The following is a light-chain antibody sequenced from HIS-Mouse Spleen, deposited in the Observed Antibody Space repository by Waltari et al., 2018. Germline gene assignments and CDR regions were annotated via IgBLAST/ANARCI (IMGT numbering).Light chain of an antibody. Sequence: QSALPQPASVSGSPGQSITIPCPGPSSDVGGETYVSWYQQHPGKAPKLMIYDVSNRPSGVSNRFSGSKSGNTASLTISGLQAEDEADYYCSSYTSSSTRVFGGGTKLTVL. CDR3: SSYTSSSTRV. V-gene: IGLV2-14*03. CDR1: SSDVGGETY. CDR2: DVS. J-gene: IGLJ3*02.